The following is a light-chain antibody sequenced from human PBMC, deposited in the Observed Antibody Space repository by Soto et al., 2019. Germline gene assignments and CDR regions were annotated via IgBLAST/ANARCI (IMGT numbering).Light chain of an antibody. V-gene: IGLV1-40*01. J-gene: IGLJ3*02. CDR2: DTF. CDR1: SSNIGAGYD. CDR3: QAYDNSLGVSVL. Sequence: QSVLTQPPSVSGAPGQTVSIPCSGSSSNIGAGYDVHWYQQLPGTVPKVVIYDTFNRPSGVPDRFSGSKSGTSASLAITGLQAEDEADYYCQAYDNSLGVSVLFGGGTKVTVL.